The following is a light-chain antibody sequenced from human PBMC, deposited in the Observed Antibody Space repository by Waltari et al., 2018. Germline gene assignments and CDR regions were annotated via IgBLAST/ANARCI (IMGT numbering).Light chain of an antibody. CDR2: RAS. CDR3: QQYNDWPRT. Sequence: EIVMTQSPATLSVSPGERVTLSCRTSHSVSSNLAWYQQKPCQAPRLLIYRASTRATGLPGRFSGSGSGTEYTLTISSLQSEDFAVYYCQQYNDWPRTFGQGTKVEIK. J-gene: IGKJ1*01. CDR1: HSVSSN. V-gene: IGKV3-15*01.